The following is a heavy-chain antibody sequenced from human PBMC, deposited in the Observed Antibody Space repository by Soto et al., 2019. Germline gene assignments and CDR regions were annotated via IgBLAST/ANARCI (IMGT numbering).Heavy chain of an antibody. CDR2: IYSGGDT. CDR3: ARDSFSQYSHDTSGFQR. V-gene: IGHV3-53*02. CDR1: GFSVSSNY. J-gene: IGHJ4*02. Sequence: EVQLVETGGGLIQPGGSLRLSCAASGFSVSSNYMNWVRQAPGKGLEWVSVIYSGGDTHYTDSVKGRFTVSRDNSENTVFLEMKSLRAEDTAIYYCARDSFSQYSHDTSGFQRWGLGTLVTVSS. D-gene: IGHD3-22*01.